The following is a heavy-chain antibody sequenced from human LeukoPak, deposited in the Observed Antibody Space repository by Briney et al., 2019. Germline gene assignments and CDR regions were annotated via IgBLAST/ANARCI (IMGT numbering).Heavy chain of an antibody. D-gene: IGHD4-11*01. CDR2: IYYSGST. J-gene: IGHJ4*02. CDR3: ARAGGVTTVTHFDY. V-gene: IGHV4-30-4*08. CDR1: GGSISSGDYY. Sequence: PSETLSLTCTVSGGSISSGDYYWRWIRQPPGKGLEWIGYIYYSGSTYYNPSLKSRVTISVDTSKNQFSLKLSSVTAADTAVYYCARAGGVTTVTHFDYWGQGTLVTVSS.